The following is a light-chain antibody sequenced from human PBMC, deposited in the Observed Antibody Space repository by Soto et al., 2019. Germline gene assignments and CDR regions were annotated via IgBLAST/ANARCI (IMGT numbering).Light chain of an antibody. Sequence: DIQMTQSPSTLSASVGDRVTITCRASQSISTWLAWYQQKPGKAPKLLIYDASSLESGVPLRFSGSGSGTEFTLTISSLQPDDFATYYCQQCNTYSWTFGQGTKVDIK. J-gene: IGKJ1*01. CDR1: QSISTW. V-gene: IGKV1-5*01. CDR3: QQCNTYSWT. CDR2: DAS.